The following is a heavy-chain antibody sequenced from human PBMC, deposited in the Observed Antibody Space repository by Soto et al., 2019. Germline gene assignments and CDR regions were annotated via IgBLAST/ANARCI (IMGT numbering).Heavy chain of an antibody. CDR3: ARDHQYYYDSSGFRFDP. D-gene: IGHD3-22*01. J-gene: IGHJ5*02. V-gene: IGHV3-33*01. Sequence: VQLVESGGGVVQPGRSLRLSCAASGFTFSSYGMHWVRQAPGKGLEWVAVIWYDGSNKYYADSVKGRFTISRDNSKNTLYLQMNSLRAEDTAVYYCARDHQYYYDSSGFRFDPWGQGTLVTVSS. CDR1: GFTFSSYG. CDR2: IWYDGSNK.